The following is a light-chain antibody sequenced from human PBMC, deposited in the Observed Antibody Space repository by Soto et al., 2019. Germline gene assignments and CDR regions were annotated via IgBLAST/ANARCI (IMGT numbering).Light chain of an antibody. CDR2: GAS. J-gene: IGKJ1*01. CDR1: QSVSSSY. CDR3: QQYGSSPRT. Sequence: EIVLTQSPGTVSLSRGERATLSCRASQSVSSSYLAWYQQKPGQAPRLLIYGASTRATGIPDRFSGSGSGTELTLTISRLEPEDFAVYYCQQYGSSPRTFGQGTKVDI. V-gene: IGKV3-20*01.